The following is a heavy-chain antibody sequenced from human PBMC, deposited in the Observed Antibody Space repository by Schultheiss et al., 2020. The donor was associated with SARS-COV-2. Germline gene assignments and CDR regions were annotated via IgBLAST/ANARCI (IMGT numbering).Heavy chain of an antibody. CDR3: ARGSVTQHYYYYYGMDV. V-gene: IGHV4-38-2*02. D-gene: IGHD4-17*01. Sequence: SETLSLTCTVSGYSISSGYYWGWIRQPPGKGLEWIGYIYHSGSTYYNPSLKSRVTISVDTSKNQFSLKLSSVTAADTAVYYCARGSVTQHYYYYYGMDVWGQGTTVTVSS. J-gene: IGHJ6*02. CDR1: GYSISSGYY. CDR2: IYHSGST.